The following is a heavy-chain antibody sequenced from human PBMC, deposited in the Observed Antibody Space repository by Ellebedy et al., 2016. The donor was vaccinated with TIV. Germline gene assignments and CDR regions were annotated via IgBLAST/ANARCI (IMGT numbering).Heavy chain of an antibody. CDR3: ASSGVTGLDAFDI. J-gene: IGHJ3*02. V-gene: IGHV3-9*01. D-gene: IGHD5-18*01. CDR1: GSTFENYT. CDR2: ISWDSVTI. Sequence: SLKISXAASGSTFENYTMHWVRQAPGKGLEWVSGISWDSVTIGCADSVKGRFSMSRDNAKNSLYLQMNSLRVEDTALYYCASSGVTGLDAFDIWGQGTMVTVSS.